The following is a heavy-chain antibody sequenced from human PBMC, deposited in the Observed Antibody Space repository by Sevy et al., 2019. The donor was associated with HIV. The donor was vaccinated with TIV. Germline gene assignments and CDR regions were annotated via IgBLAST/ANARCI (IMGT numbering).Heavy chain of an antibody. CDR3: ARGPHYYYDSSAFFDY. V-gene: IGHV3-48*03. Sequence: GGSLRLSCAASGFTFSSYEMNWVRQAPGKGLEWISYIGSSGTSIYYADSVKGRFTISRDSPKNSLYLQMNSLRAEDTAVYYCARGPHYYYDSSAFFDYWGQGTLVTVSS. D-gene: IGHD3-22*01. CDR2: IGSSGTSI. J-gene: IGHJ4*02. CDR1: GFTFSSYE.